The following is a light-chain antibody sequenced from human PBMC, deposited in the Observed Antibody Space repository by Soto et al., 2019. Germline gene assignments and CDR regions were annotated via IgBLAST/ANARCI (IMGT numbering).Light chain of an antibody. CDR1: QTISSW. CDR3: QESFSSLHT. Sequence: DIQMTQSPSTLSASVGDRVTITCRASQTISSWLAWYQQRPGKAPKLLIYAASSLVSGVPSRFSGSGSETDFTLTISSLQPEDFATYHCQESFSSLHTFGKGTK. J-gene: IGKJ2*01. V-gene: IGKV1-39*01. CDR2: AAS.